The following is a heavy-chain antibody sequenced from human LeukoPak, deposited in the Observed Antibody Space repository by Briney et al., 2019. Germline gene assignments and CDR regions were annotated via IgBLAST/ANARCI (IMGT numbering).Heavy chain of an antibody. D-gene: IGHD6-13*01. J-gene: IGHJ4*02. CDR1: GFTFSTYA. CDR2: ISGGGGST. CDR3: AKGRLARAAAVDY. Sequence: GGSLRLSCAASGFTFSTYAMSWVRQAPGKGLEWVSGISGGGGSTYYADSVKGRFTVSRDNSKNTLFLQMNSLRAEDTAVYYCAKGRLARAAAVDYWGQGTLVTVSS. V-gene: IGHV3-23*01.